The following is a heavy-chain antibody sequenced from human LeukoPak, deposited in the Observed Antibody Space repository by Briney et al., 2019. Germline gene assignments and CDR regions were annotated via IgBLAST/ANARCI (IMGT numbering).Heavy chain of an antibody. CDR2: ISNSDSST. CDR1: GFTFSTHG. CDR3: AKASRFGYSYGPREYFYYMDV. V-gene: IGHV3-23*01. J-gene: IGHJ6*03. D-gene: IGHD5-18*01. Sequence: GSLRLSCAGSGFTFSTHGMNWVRQAPGKGLEWVSTISNSDSSTYYADSVKGRFTISRDNSKNTLYLQMNTLRAEDTAVYYCAKASRFGYSYGPREYFYYMDVWGKGTTVTISS.